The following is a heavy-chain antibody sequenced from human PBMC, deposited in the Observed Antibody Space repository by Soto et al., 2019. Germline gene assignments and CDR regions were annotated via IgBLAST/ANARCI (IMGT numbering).Heavy chain of an antibody. CDR3: ASSVPNSSSSYFDY. V-gene: IGHV3-23*01. CDR2: ISGSGGST. Sequence: GGFLRLSCAASGFTFISYAMSWVRQAPGKGLEWVSAISGSGGSTYYADSVKGRFTISRDNSKNTLYLQMNSLRAEDTAVYYCASSVPNSSSSYFDYWGQGTLVTVSS. J-gene: IGHJ4*02. CDR1: GFTFISYA. D-gene: IGHD6-13*01.